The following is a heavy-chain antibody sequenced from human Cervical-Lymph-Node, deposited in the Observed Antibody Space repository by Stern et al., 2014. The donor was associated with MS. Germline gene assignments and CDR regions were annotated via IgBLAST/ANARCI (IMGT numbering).Heavy chain of an antibody. CDR1: GASITSYY. CDR2: IYYSGTT. J-gene: IGHJ5*02. Sequence: QVQLQESGPGLLRPSETLSLTCTVSGASITSYYWSWIRQPPGKGLEWIGYIYYSGTTNYNAPLKGRVAISIDTSKTQFSLRLSSVTAADTAVYYCARATDLWGQGTLVTVSS. CDR3: ARATDL. V-gene: IGHV4-59*01.